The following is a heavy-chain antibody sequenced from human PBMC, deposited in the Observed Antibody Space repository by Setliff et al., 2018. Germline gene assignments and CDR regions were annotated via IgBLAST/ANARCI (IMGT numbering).Heavy chain of an antibody. D-gene: IGHD3-22*01. J-gene: IGHJ5*02. CDR1: GGSISSSY. Sequence: PSETLSLTCSVSGGSISSSYWTWIRQPPGKGLEWIGYIYSSGSSNYNPSLKSRVTISVDTSKNQFSLRLSSVTAADTAVYYCARAAKYDSSGYYGFWFDPWGQGNWGTVS. V-gene: IGHV4-59*01. CDR3: ARAAKYDSSGYYGFWFDP. CDR2: IYSSGSS.